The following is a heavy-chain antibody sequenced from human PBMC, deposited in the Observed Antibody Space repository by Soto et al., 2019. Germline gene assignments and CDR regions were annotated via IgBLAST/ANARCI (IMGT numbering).Heavy chain of an antibody. CDR2: IYYSGST. CDR3: ATEGTRATPHIP. D-gene: IGHD1-1*01. Sequence: QVQLQESGPGLVKPSQTLSLTCTVSGGSISSGDYYWSWIRQPPGKGLEWIGYIYYSGSTYYNPSLTSRXXIXAXXSMNQFSLQLSSVTAADTAVYYWATEGTRATPHIPWGQGTLVTVSS. J-gene: IGHJ5*02. CDR1: GGSISSGDYY. V-gene: IGHV4-30-4*01.